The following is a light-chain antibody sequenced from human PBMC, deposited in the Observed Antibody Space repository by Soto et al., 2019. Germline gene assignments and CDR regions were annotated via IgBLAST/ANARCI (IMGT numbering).Light chain of an antibody. Sequence: QSVLTQPASVSGSPGQSITISCTGTSSDVGGYNYVSWYQQHPGKAPKLMIYDVSNRPSGVSNRFSGSKSGNTASLTISGLQAEDEAGYYCSSYTSSSTALYVFGTGTKVTVL. V-gene: IGLV2-14*01. J-gene: IGLJ1*01. CDR2: DVS. CDR1: SSDVGGYNY. CDR3: SSYTSSSTALYV.